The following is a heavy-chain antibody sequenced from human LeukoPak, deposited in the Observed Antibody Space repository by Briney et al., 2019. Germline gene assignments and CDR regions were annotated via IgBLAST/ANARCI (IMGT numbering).Heavy chain of an antibody. CDR2: IVVGSGNT. Sequence: SVKVSCKASGFSFATSAMQWVRQARGQRLEWIGWIVVGSGNTNYAQKFQERVTITRDTSTSTAYLELSSLRSEDTAVYFCAADLPYSNYGPLDYWGQGTLVTVSS. J-gene: IGHJ4*02. V-gene: IGHV1-58*02. D-gene: IGHD4-11*01. CDR3: AADLPYSNYGPLDY. CDR1: GFSFATSA.